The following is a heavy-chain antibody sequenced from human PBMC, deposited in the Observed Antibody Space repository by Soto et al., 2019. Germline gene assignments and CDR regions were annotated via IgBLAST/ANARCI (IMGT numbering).Heavy chain of an antibody. Sequence: PGGSLRLSCAASGVGFSSYDMHWVRQSTGNGIAWVSVTGTAGDTYYPVTVNGRFTISRENAKNSLYLQMNTLRAEDTAVHYCARDPPSSRWPNPGYYYHGMDVWGQRTTVTVPS. D-gene: IGHD6-13*01. CDR2: TGTAGDT. J-gene: IGHJ6*02. CDR3: ARDPPSSRWPNPGYYYHGMDV. V-gene: IGHV3-13*01. CDR1: GVGFSSYD.